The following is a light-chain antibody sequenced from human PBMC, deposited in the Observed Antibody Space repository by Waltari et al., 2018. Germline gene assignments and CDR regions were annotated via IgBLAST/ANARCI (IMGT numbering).Light chain of an antibody. V-gene: IGLV3-21*04. Sequence: SYVLTQPPSVSVAPGKTATITCGGTNIRSKSLHWYQQKPGQAPVLVMYYDSDRPSGTPERFSGSNSGNTATLTISRVEAGDEADYYCHVWDSYSDHAVFGGGTQLTVL. CDR2: YDS. CDR3: HVWDSYSDHAV. J-gene: IGLJ7*01. CDR1: NIRSKS.